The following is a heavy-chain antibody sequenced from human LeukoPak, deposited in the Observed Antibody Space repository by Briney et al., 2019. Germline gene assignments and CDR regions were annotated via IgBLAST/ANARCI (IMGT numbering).Heavy chain of an antibody. V-gene: IGHV4-59*11. D-gene: IGHD3-10*01. CDR2: IYYSGST. CDR1: GGSISSHY. J-gene: IGHJ4*02. CDR3: ARAVREGRMDY. Sequence: SETLSLTCTASGGSISSHYWSWIRQPPGKGLEWIGYIYYSGSTNYNPSLKSRVTISVDTSKNQFSLKLSSVTAADTAVYYCARAVREGRMDYWGQGTLVTVSS.